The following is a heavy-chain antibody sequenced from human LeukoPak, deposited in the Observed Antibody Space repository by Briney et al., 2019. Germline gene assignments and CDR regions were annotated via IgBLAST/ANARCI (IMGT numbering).Heavy chain of an antibody. CDR1: GFTFSSYW. CDR2: INQDGSEK. J-gene: IGHJ4*02. D-gene: IGHD3-10*01. Sequence: GGSLRLSCAASGFTFSSYWMSWVRQAPGKGLEGVANINQDGSEKYYVDSVKGRFTISRDNAKNSLYLQMNSLRAEDTAVYYCARAPRGVRGVLIHFDYWGQGTLVTVSS. CDR3: ARAPRGVRGVLIHFDY. V-gene: IGHV3-7*01.